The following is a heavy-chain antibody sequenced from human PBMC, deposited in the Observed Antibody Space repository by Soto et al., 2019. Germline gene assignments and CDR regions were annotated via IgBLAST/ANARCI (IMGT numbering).Heavy chain of an antibody. J-gene: IGHJ5*02. Sequence: ASVKVSCKASGYTFTSYDINWVRQATGQGPEWMGWMNPDSGHTGYARKFRDRISMTRNTSITTAYMELTSLRSDDTAIYYCARGRVRYSSSNSFDPWGRGTLVTSPQ. CDR1: GYTFTSYD. D-gene: IGHD6-6*01. V-gene: IGHV1-8*01. CDR2: MNPDSGHT. CDR3: ARGRVRYSSSNSFDP.